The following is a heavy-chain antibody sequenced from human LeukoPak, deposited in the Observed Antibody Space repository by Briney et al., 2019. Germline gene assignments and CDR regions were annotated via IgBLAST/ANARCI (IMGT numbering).Heavy chain of an antibody. Sequence: PGGSLRLSCAASGFTFSSYGMHWVRQAPGKGLEWVAFIQYDGNNKYYADSVKGRFTISRDNSKNTLYLQMNSLRAEDTAVYYCARFKGSLGDYYYYYMDVWGKGTTVTVSS. J-gene: IGHJ6*03. CDR2: IQYDGNNK. V-gene: IGHV3-30*12. CDR1: GFTFSSYG. D-gene: IGHD3-10*01. CDR3: ARFKGSLGDYYYYYMDV.